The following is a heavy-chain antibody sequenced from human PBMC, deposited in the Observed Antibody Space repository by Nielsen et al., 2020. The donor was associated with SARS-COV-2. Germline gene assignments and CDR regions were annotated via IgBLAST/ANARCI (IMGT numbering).Heavy chain of an antibody. CDR1: GFSFSRYS. Sequence: GGSLRLSCAASGFSFSRYSMVWVRQAPGKGLEWVSSITSSSSNIHYADSMKGRFTISRDNAKNSLFLQMNSLRAEDMAVYYCGMTTDFYYYGMDVWGQGTAVTVSS. CDR3: GMTTDFYYYGMDV. V-gene: IGHV3-21*01. D-gene: IGHD1-1*01. CDR2: ITSSSSNI. J-gene: IGHJ6*02.